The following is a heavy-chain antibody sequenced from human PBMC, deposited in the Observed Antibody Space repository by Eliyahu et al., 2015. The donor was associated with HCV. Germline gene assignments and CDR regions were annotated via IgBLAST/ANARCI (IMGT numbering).Heavy chain of an antibody. V-gene: IGHV3-9*01. D-gene: IGHD2-2*01. CDR1: GFXXHDYA. J-gene: IGHJ6*02. Sequence: EVQLVESGGGLVQPGRSLRLSCAASGFXXHDYAXHWVRQAPGKGLEWVSSISWNSGGVGYADSVKGRFTISRDNAKSSLYLQMNSLRPEDTALYYCSKDQADRNILVVSTGHHYFYGLDVWGQGTTVTVSS. CDR2: ISWNSGGV. CDR3: SKDQADRNILVVSTGHHYFYGLDV.